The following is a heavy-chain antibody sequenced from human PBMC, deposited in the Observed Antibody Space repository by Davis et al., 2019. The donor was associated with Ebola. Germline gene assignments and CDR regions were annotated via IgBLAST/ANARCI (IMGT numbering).Heavy chain of an antibody. V-gene: IGHV3-73*01. CDR3: TIGGSSGRADY. Sequence: GGSLRLSCAASGFTFSSYWMSWVRQASGNGLEWVGRIRSKANSYATAYAASVKGRFTISRDDSKNTAYLQMNSLKTEDTAVYYCTIGGSSGRADYWGQGTLVTVSS. CDR2: IRSKANSYAT. D-gene: IGHD6-19*01. J-gene: IGHJ4*02. CDR1: GFTFSSYW.